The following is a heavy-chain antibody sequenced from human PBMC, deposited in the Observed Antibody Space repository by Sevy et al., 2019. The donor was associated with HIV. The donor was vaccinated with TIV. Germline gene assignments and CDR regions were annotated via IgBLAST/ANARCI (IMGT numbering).Heavy chain of an antibody. V-gene: IGHV1-18*04. CDR1: GYTFTSYG. CDR3: ARVVSAAIDAFDI. D-gene: IGHD2-2*01. Sequence: ASVKVSCKASGYTFTSYGISWVRQAPGQGLEWMGWIRAYNGNTNYAQKLQGRVTMTRDTSTATAYMELRSLRSDDTAVYYCARVVSAAIDAFDIWGQGTMVTVSS. CDR2: IRAYNGNT. J-gene: IGHJ3*02.